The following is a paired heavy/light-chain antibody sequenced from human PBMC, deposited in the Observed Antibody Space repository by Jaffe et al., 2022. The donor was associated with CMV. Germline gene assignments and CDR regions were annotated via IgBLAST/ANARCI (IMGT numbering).Light chain of an antibody. Sequence: SSELTQDPAVSVALGQTVRITCQGDSLRSYYASWYQQKPGQAPVLVIYGKNNRPSGIPDRFSGSSSGNTASLTITGAQAEDEADYYCNSRDSSGNHLRVFGGGTKLTVL. J-gene: IGLJ2*01. V-gene: IGLV3-19*01. CDR1: SLRSYY. CDR2: GKN. CDR3: NSRDSSGNHLRV.
Heavy chain of an antibody. V-gene: IGHV4-34*01. J-gene: IGHJ4*02. CDR1: GGSFSGYY. D-gene: IGHD3-22*01. CDR2: INHSGST. CDR3: ARVSYYYDSSGYYYTTAVGDYFDY. Sequence: QVQLQQWGAGLLKPSETLSLTCAVYGGSFSGYYWSWIRQPPGKGLEWIGEINHSGSTNYNPSLKSRVTISVDTSKNQFSLKLSSVTAADTAVYYCARVSYYYDSSGYYYTTAVGDYFDYWGQGTLVTVSS.